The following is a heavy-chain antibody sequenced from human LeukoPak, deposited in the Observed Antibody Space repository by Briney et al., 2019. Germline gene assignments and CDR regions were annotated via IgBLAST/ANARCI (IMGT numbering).Heavy chain of an antibody. V-gene: IGHV3-23*01. CDR3: AKLGTYWYFDV. D-gene: IGHD3-16*01. Sequence: RSGVSLRLSCAASGFAFNLYGMAWVRQAPGKGLEWVSGISGSAVGTYYADSVKGRFTISRDNSKNVLFLHMNNLRVEDTAVYFCAKLGTYWYFDVWGRGTLVTVSS. CDR2: ISGSAVGT. CDR1: GFAFNLYG. J-gene: IGHJ2*01.